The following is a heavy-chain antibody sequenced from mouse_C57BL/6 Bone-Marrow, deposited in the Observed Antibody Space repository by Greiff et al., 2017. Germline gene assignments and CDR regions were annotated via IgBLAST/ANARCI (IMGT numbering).Heavy chain of an antibody. Sequence: VQLQQSGPELVKPGASVKISCKASGYSFTDYNMNWVKQSNGKSLEWIGVINPNYGTTSYNQKFKGKATLTVDQSSSTAYMQLNSLTSVDSADYDFARCYSYDYAMDYGDQGTSVTVTA. D-gene: IGHD2-12*01. CDR1: GYSFTDYN. V-gene: IGHV1-39*01. CDR2: INPNYGTT. CDR3: ARCYSYDYAMDY. J-gene: IGHJ4*01.